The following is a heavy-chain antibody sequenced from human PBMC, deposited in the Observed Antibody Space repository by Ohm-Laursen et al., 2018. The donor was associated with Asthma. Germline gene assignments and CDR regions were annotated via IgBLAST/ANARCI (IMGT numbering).Heavy chain of an antibody. D-gene: IGHD2-2*01. CDR1: GFTFSSYG. J-gene: IGHJ4*02. V-gene: IGHV3-30*03. CDR2: ISYDGSNK. CDR3: ATGPCSSTSCYLRY. Sequence: SLRLSCAATGFTFSSYGMHWVRQAPGKGLEWVAVISYDGSNKYYADSVKGRFTISRDNSKNTLYLQMNSLRAEDTAVYYCATGPCSSTSCYLRYWGQGTLVTVSS.